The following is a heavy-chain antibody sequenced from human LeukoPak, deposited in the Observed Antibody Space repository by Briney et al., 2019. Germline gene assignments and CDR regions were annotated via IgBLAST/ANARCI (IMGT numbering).Heavy chain of an antibody. CDR3: ARERIVVVTLSDAADI. J-gene: IGHJ3*02. V-gene: IGHV1-2*02. D-gene: IGHD2-21*02. Sequence: ASVKVSCKASGYTFTGYYIHWVRQAPGQGLEWMGWINPNSGGTKYAQNFQGRVTVTRDTSISTAYMELSSLTSDDTAVYYCARERIVVVTLSDAADIWGQGTMVTVSS. CDR2: INPNSGGT. CDR1: GYTFTGYY.